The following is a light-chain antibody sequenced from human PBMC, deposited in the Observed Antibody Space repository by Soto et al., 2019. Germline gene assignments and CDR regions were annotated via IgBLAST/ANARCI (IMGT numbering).Light chain of an antibody. Sequence: SVMTQSPPTLAVSAGERATLSCRASQSISTNVAWYQQKPGQAPSLLIYGASTRATGIPARFSGSGSGTEFTLTISSLQSEDFAVYYCQQYNNWPWTFGQGTKVDI. CDR3: QQYNNWPWT. J-gene: IGKJ1*01. CDR2: GAS. V-gene: IGKV3-15*01. CDR1: QSISTN.